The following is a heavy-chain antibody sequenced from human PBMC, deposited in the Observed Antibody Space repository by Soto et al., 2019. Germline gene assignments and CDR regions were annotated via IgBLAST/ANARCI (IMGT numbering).Heavy chain of an antibody. D-gene: IGHD2-2*01. CDR1: GYTFISYD. Sequence: QVQLVQSGAEVKKPGASVKVSCKASGYTFISYDINWVRQATGQGLEWMGSLNPNSGNTVYAQKFQGRVTVTRNTSITTAYMELSSLRSDDTAVYYCARGMKFRTRTSPALWSVSYYYKMDVWGEGTTVTVSS. CDR3: ARGMKFRTRTSPALWSVSYYYKMDV. CDR2: LNPNSGNT. V-gene: IGHV1-8*01. J-gene: IGHJ6*03.